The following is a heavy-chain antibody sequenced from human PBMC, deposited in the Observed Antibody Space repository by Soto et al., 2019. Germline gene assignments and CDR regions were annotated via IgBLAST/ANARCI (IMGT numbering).Heavy chain of an antibody. J-gene: IGHJ6*02. CDR3: ARRRCSGGSCYSYYYYGMDV. CDR2: IIPIFGTA. V-gene: IGHV1-69*06. Sequence: QVQLVQSGAEVKKPGSSVKVSCKASGGTFSSYAISWVQQAPGQGLEWMGGIIPIFGTANYAQKFQGRVTITAEKSTSTAYMELSSLRSEDTAVYYCARRRCSGGSCYSYYYYGMDVWGQGTTVTVSS. CDR1: GGTFSSYA. D-gene: IGHD2-15*01.